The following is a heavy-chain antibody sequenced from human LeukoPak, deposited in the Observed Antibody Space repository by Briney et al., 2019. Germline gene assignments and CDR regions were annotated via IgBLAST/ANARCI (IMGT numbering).Heavy chain of an antibody. Sequence: GGSLRLSCAASGIIFGNFWMSWVRQAPGKGLEWVAVISYDGSNKYYADSVKGRFTISRDNSKNTLYLQMNSLRAEDTAVYYCARDRTGTPLYYFDYWGQGTLVTVSS. CDR1: GIIFGNFW. CDR3: ARDRTGTPLYYFDY. D-gene: IGHD1-1*01. CDR2: ISYDGSNK. V-gene: IGHV3-30-3*01. J-gene: IGHJ4*02.